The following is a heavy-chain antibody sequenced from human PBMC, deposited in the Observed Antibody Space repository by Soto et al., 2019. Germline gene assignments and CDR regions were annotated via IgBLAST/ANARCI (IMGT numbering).Heavy chain of an antibody. CDR1: GFTFDNYA. V-gene: IGHV3-23*01. J-gene: IGHJ5*01. Sequence: EVQLLESGGGLVQPGGSLRISCTASGFTFDNYAMAWVRQAPGKGLEWVAGISGSGDRTNYVDSVKGRFTISRDNSKNRLDLQMKSLRAEDTALYYCAKDYGVRGIMTNHFDSWGQGTLVAVSS. CDR2: ISGSGDRT. CDR3: AKDYGVRGIMTNHFDS. D-gene: IGHD3-10*01.